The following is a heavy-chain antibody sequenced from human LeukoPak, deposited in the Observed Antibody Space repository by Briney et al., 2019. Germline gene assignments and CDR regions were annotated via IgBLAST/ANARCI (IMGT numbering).Heavy chain of an antibody. Sequence: SETLSLTCTFSSGSISSSTYYWGWIRQPPGKGLEWIGDISYYGRTNYTPSLKSRVTISVDTSKNQFSLKLRFVTASDTAVYYCARQDIGATIDYWGQGTLITVSS. J-gene: IGHJ4*02. D-gene: IGHD5-12*01. CDR3: ARQDIGATIDY. CDR2: ISYYGRT. CDR1: SGSISSSTYY. V-gene: IGHV4-39*01.